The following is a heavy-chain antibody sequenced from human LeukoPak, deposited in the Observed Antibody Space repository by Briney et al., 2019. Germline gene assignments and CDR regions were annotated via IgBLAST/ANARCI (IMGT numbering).Heavy chain of an antibody. J-gene: IGHJ2*01. D-gene: IGHD2-21*01. CDR3: AKIAWCGGGCWNWYFDL. Sequence: GGSLRLSCAASGFSFSSYGMHWVRQAPGKGLEWVAVISYDGTNEYYADSVKGRFTISSDTSKNTFYLHKNSLRAEDTAVYYCAKIAWCGGGCWNWYFDLWGRGTRVTVSS. CDR2: ISYDGTNE. V-gene: IGHV3-30*18. CDR1: GFSFSSYG.